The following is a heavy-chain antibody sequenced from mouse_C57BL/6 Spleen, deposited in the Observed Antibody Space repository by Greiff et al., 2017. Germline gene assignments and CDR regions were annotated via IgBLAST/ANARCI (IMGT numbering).Heavy chain of an antibody. J-gene: IGHJ3*01. D-gene: IGHD1-1*01. CDR3: ARESGSSPAY. CDR1: GYTFTSYG. Sequence: QVQLQQSGAELARPGASVKLSCKASGYTFTSYGISWVKQRTGQGLEWIGEIYPRSGNTYYNEKFKGKATLTADKSSSTAYMELRSLTSEDSAVYFCARESGSSPAYWGQGTLVTVSA. V-gene: IGHV1-81*01. CDR2: IYPRSGNT.